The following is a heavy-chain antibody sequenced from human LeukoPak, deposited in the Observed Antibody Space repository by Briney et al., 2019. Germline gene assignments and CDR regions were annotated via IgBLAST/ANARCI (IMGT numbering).Heavy chain of an antibody. J-gene: IGHJ5*02. CDR3: ASTYCGGDCYSNWFDP. Sequence: SETLSLTCAVYGGSFSGYYWSWIRQPPGKGLEWIGEINHSGSTNYNPSLKSRVTISVDTSKNQFSLKLSSVTAADTAVYYCASTYCGGDCYSNWFDPWGQGTLVTVSS. CDR2: INHSGST. V-gene: IGHV4-34*01. CDR1: GGSFSGYY. D-gene: IGHD2-21*02.